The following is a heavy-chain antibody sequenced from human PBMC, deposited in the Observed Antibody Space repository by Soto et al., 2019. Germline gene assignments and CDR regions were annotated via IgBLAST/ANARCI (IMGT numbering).Heavy chain of an antibody. V-gene: IGHV2-26*01. J-gene: IGHJ4*02. Sequence: SGPTLVNPTETLTLTCVVADFSLTDPRMGVSWIRQPPGKALEWLAHILSNDVKSYSTTLSDRLTVSKDTSNSQVALTLTDVDPEDTATYYCARLSALVLTGSYSLESWGQGILVTAYS. CDR1: DFSLTDPRMG. CDR3: ARLSALVLTGSYSLES. D-gene: IGHD3-9*01. CDR2: ILSNDVK.